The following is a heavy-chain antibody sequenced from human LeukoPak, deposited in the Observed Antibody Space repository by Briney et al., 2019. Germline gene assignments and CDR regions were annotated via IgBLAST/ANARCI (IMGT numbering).Heavy chain of an antibody. CDR3: ARGIFGVVIIRGPYYGMDV. J-gene: IGHJ6*02. D-gene: IGHD3-3*01. CDR1: GFTFSSYS. Sequence: AGGSLRLSCAASGFTFSSYSMNWVRQAPGKGLEWVSSISSSSSYIYYADSVKGRFTIPRDNAKNSLYLQMNSLRAEDTAVYYCARGIFGVVIIRGPYYGMDVWGQGTTVTVSS. V-gene: IGHV3-21*01. CDR2: ISSSSSYI.